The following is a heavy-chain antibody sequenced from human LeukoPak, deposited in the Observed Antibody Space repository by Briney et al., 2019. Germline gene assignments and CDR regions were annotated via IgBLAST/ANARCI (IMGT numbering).Heavy chain of an antibody. CDR1: GFTFSSYW. V-gene: IGHV3-7*03. Sequence: PGGSLRLSCAASGFTFSSYWMSWVRQAPGKGLEWVANIKQDGSEKYYVDSVKGRFTISRDNAKNSLYLQMNSLRAEDTAVYYCARGYYDIWTGYTFDYWGQGTLVTVSS. J-gene: IGHJ4*02. CDR2: IKQDGSEK. D-gene: IGHD3-9*01. CDR3: ARGYYDIWTGYTFDY.